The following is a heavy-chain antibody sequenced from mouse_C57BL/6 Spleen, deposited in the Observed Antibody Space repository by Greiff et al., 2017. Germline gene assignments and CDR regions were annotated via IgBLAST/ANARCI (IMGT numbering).Heavy chain of an antibody. Sequence: VQLQQSGPELVKPGASVKIPCKASGYTFTDYNMDWVKQSHGKSLEWIGDINPNNGGTIYNQKFKGKATLTVAKSSSTAYMELRSLTSEDTSVYYCARSLLSYAMDYWGKGTSVTVSS. V-gene: IGHV1-18*01. CDR1: GYTFTDYN. J-gene: IGHJ4*01. D-gene: IGHD2-10*01. CDR2: INPNNGGT. CDR3: ARSLLSYAMDY.